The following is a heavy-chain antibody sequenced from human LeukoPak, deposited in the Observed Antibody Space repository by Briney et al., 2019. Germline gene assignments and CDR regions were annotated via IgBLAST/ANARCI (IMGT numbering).Heavy chain of an antibody. CDR1: GGSISSSSYY. J-gene: IGHJ6*03. D-gene: IGHD2-2*01. CDR2: IYYSGST. Sequence: KSSETLSLTCTVSGGSISSSSYYWGWIRQPPGKGLEWIGSIYYSGSTYYNPSLKSRVTISVDTSKNQFSLKLSSVTAADTAVYYCARHRREYCSSTSCHYYYYYYMDVWGKGTTVTV. CDR3: ARHRREYCSSTSCHYYYYYYMDV. V-gene: IGHV4-39*01.